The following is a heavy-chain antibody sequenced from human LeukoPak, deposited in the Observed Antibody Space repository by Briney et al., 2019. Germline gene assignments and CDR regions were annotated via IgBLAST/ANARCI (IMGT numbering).Heavy chain of an antibody. D-gene: IGHD2-2*01. J-gene: IGHJ4*02. Sequence: GGSLRLSCAASGSTFSSYGMHWVRQAPGKGLEWVAVISYDGSNKYYADSVKGRFTISRDNSKNTLYLQMNSLRAEDTAVYYCAKDVGYCSSTSCHYFDYWGQGTLVTVSS. V-gene: IGHV3-30*18. CDR3: AKDVGYCSSTSCHYFDY. CDR1: GSTFSSYG. CDR2: ISYDGSNK.